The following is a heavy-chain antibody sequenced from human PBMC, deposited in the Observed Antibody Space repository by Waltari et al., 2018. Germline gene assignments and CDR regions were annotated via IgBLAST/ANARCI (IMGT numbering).Heavy chain of an antibody. J-gene: IGHJ4*02. D-gene: IGHD2-21*01. V-gene: IGHV3-23*01. CDR3: AKGGYCGGARCQTGLD. CDR2: IIGSGGST. Sequence: EVQLLESGGGLVQPGGSQRLACATSGFTFRYFGMSWVRQAPGKGPDWVSGIIGSGGSTYYADSVKGRFTISRDNSKNTLYLEMNNLGAEDTATYYCAKGGYCGGARCQTGLDWGQGTLVTVSS. CDR1: GFTFRYFG.